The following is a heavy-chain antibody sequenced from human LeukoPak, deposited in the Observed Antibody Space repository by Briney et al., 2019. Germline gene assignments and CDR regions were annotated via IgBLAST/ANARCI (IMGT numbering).Heavy chain of an antibody. CDR2: INPNGGST. Sequence: GASVNVSCKASGYTFTSYYMHWVRQAPGQGLEWMGIINPNGGSTSYAQKFQGRVTMTRDTSTSTVYMELSSLRSEDTAVYYCARYSSSAGDYWGQGTLVTVSS. D-gene: IGHD6-13*01. V-gene: IGHV1-46*01. J-gene: IGHJ4*02. CDR3: ARYSSSAGDY. CDR1: GYTFTSYY.